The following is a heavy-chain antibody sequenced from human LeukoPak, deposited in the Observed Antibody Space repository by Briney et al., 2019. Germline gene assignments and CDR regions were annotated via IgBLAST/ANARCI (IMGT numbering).Heavy chain of an antibody. Sequence: GGSLRLSCAASGFTFSSYGMSWVRQAPGKGLEWVAVISYDGSNKYYADSVKGRFTISRDNSKNTLYLQMNSLRAEDTAVYYCAKDQLRGRFLEWLLYFDYWGQGTLVTVSS. V-gene: IGHV3-30*18. J-gene: IGHJ4*02. CDR1: GFTFSSYG. D-gene: IGHD3-3*01. CDR3: AKDQLRGRFLEWLLYFDY. CDR2: ISYDGSNK.